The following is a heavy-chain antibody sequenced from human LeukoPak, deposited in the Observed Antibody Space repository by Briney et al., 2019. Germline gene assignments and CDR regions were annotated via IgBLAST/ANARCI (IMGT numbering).Heavy chain of an antibody. J-gene: IGHJ4*02. D-gene: IGHD3-22*01. V-gene: IGHV3-7*01. CDR1: GFTFSSYW. CDR3: ARQPDYYDSSGYYDY. Sequence: GGSLRLSCAASGFTFSSYWMSWVRQAPGKGLERVANIKQDGSEKYYVDSVKGRFTISRDNAKNSLYLQMNSLRAEDTAVYYCARQPDYYDSSGYYDYWGQGTLVTVSS. CDR2: IKQDGSEK.